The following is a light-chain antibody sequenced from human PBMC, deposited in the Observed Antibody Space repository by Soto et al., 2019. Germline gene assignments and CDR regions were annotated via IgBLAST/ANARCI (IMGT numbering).Light chain of an antibody. CDR3: QHYIADPYT. Sequence: DIQMTQSPSALSASVGDRVTITCQASQSIDTSLAWYQQKSGKAPNLLIYEASTLETGVPPRFSGSGSETEFTLTIASVHPDDFATYYCQHYIADPYTFGQGTSLEIK. J-gene: IGKJ2*01. CDR1: QSIDTS. V-gene: IGKV1-5*03. CDR2: EAS.